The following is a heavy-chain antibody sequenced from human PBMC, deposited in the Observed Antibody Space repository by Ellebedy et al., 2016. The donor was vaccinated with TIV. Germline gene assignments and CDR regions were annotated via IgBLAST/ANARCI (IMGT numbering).Heavy chain of an antibody. V-gene: IGHV3-53*01. J-gene: IGHJ4*02. CDR1: GFIVSSNY. Sequence: GESLKISCAASGFIVSSNYMSWVRQAPGRGLEWVSIIYSSGGTYYAGSVKGRFTISRDNSKNMVYLQMNSLRAEDTAVYYCAGGISVAGTSLDFWGQGTLVTVSS. D-gene: IGHD6-19*01. CDR3: AGGISVAGTSLDF. CDR2: IYSSGGT.